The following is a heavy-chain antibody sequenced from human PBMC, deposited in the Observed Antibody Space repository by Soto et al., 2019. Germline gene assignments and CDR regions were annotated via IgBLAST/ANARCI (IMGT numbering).Heavy chain of an antibody. CDR1: GDSVSSNSAA. CDR3: ARDHDFCSGQYYYYYGMDV. CDR2: TYYRSKWYN. J-gene: IGHJ6*02. D-gene: IGHD3-3*01. V-gene: IGHV6-1*01. Sequence: SQTLSLTCAISGDSVSSNSAAWNWIRQSPSRGLEWLGRTYYRSKWYNDYAVSVKSRITINPDTSKNQFSLQLNSVTPEDTAVYYYARDHDFCSGQYYYYYGMDVWGQGTTVTVSS.